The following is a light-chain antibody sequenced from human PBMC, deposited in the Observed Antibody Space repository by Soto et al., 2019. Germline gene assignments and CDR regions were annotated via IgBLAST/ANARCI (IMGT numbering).Light chain of an antibody. CDR3: SSYTSSSTLV. V-gene: IGLV2-23*02. CDR1: SSDIGSYDL. J-gene: IGLJ2*01. Sequence: QSALTQPASVSGSPGQSITISCTGASSDIGSYDLVSWYQQNPGKTPRLIIYEVNKRPWGVSNRCSGSKSGNTASLTISRLQAEDEADYYCSSYTSSSTLVFGGGTKLTVL. CDR2: EVN.